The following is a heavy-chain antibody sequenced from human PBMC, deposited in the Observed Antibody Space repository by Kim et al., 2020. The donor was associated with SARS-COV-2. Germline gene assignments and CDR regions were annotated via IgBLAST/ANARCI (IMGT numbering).Heavy chain of an antibody. CDR3: ARGGCSSSCHDF. CDR2: INLKNGDT. CDR1: GYTFIDYY. J-gene: IGHJ4*02. Sequence: ASVKVSCKASGYTFIDYYIQWVRQAPGQGLEWMGRINLKNGDTNTAQRLQGRVTMTRDTSINTVYMELSSLTSDDTAVYYCARGGCSSSCHDFWGQGTLVTVSP. V-gene: IGHV1-2*06. D-gene: IGHD2-2*01.